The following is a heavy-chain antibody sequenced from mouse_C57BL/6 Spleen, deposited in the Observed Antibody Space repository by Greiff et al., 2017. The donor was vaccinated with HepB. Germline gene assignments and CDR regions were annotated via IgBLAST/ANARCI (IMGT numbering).Heavy chain of an antibody. CDR2: IDPNSGGT. Sequence: QVQLKQPGAELVKPGASVKLSCKASGYTFTSYWMHWVKQRPGRGLEWIGRIDPNSGGTKYNEKFKSKATLTVDKPSSTAYMQLSSLPSEDSAVYYCARSVGITTVVAPFAYWGQGTLVTVSA. J-gene: IGHJ3*01. D-gene: IGHD1-1*01. V-gene: IGHV1-72*01. CDR1: GYTFTSYW. CDR3: ARSVGITTVVAPFAY.